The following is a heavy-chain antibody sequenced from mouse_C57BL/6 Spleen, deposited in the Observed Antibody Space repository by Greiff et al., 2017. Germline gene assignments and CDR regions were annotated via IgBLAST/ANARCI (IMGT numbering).Heavy chain of an antibody. D-gene: IGHD4-1*01. CDR1: GFTFSDYG. Sequence: EVNVVECGGGLVKPGGSLKLSCAASGFTFSDYGMHWVRQAPEKGLEWVAYISSGSSTIYYADTVKGRFTISRDNAKNTLFLQMTSLRSEDTAMYYCARGGANWDQDYFDYWGQGTTLTVSS. J-gene: IGHJ2*01. V-gene: IGHV5-17*01. CDR3: ARGGANWDQDYFDY. CDR2: ISSGSSTI.